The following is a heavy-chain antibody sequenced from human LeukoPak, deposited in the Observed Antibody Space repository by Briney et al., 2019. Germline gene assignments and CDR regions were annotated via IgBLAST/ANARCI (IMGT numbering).Heavy chain of an antibody. CDR1: GGSISISY. CDR3: ARARIATAGTRGFQH. J-gene: IGHJ1*01. CDR2: LSSSGST. Sequence: SGTLSLTCTVSGGSISISYWSWIRQPAGKGLEWIGCLSSSGSTNYNPSLKSRVTMSVDTSKNQFSLKLSSVTAAGTAGYYFARARIATAGTRGFQHWGQGTLVTVPS. V-gene: IGHV4-4*07. D-gene: IGHD6-13*01.